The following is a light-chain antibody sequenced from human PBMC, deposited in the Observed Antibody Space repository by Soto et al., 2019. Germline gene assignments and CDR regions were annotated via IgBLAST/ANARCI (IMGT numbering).Light chain of an antibody. J-gene: IGKJ5*01. CDR1: QDIGSH. CDR3: QQFRSFPIT. Sequence: DIQMTQSPSSLSASVGDRVTITCPASQDIGSHLAWYQQKPEKAPKSLIYFASTLQSGVPSRFSASGSGTDFTLTISSLQPEDFATYYCQQFRSFPITFGQGTRLEIK. V-gene: IGKV1D-16*01. CDR2: FAS.